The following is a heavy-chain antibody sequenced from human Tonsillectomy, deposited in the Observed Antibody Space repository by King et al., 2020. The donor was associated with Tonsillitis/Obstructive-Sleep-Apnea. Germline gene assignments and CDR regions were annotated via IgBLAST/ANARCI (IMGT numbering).Heavy chain of an antibody. CDR2: IYYSGST. Sequence: VQLQESGPGLVKPSETLSLTCTVSGGSISSYYWSWIRQPPGKGLEWIGYIYYSGSTNYNPSLKSRVTISVDTSKNQFSLKLSSVTAADTAVYYCARDLNSSGWFDAFDIWGQGTMVTVSS. V-gene: IGHV4-59*01. J-gene: IGHJ3*02. CDR1: GGSISSYY. D-gene: IGHD6-19*01. CDR3: ARDLNSSGWFDAFDI.